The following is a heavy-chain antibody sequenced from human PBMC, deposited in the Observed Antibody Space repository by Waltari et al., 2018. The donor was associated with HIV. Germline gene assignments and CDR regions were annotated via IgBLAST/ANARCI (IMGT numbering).Heavy chain of an antibody. CDR3: ATGVRYYGP. CDR1: NFSVSGKH. J-gene: IGHJ5*02. V-gene: IGHV3-53*01. CDR2: IYPDYTT. D-gene: IGHD3-10*01. Sequence: AESGGRLIQPGGSLGLSCTASNFSVSGKHVTWIGKAPGGSLECVAVIYPDYTTHYADSVSCRFTISRAKSRTTVLLLMNGLFVDDTATYFCATGVRYYGPWGQGTRVTVSS.